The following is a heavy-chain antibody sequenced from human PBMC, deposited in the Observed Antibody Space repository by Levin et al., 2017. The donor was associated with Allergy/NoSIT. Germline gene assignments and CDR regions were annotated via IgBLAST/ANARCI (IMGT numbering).Heavy chain of an antibody. J-gene: IGHJ5*02. V-gene: IGHV3-21*01. CDR2: ISSSGSYI. D-gene: IGHD3-3*01. CDR3: ARDVVTFDGSGYPQMCAS. Sequence: GGSLRLSCAASGFDFTNYGMNWVRQSPGRGLEWVSSISSSGSYIHYADSVRGRFTVSRDNAKNSLSLEMKTLRVEDTAVYYCARDVVTFDGSGYPQMCASWGQGTLVTVSS. CDR1: GFDFTNYG.